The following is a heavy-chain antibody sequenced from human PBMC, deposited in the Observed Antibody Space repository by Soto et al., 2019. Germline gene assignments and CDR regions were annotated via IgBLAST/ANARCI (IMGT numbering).Heavy chain of an antibody. Sequence: QVQLVQSGADVKKPGASVKVSCKASAGTFDTYSIMWVRQAPGQGLEWMGRTIPAIDLINYAQKFQGRFTITVDKSTTTVYMELRSLRYEDTAIYYCARTGSFDYWGQGTLVTVSS. CDR2: TIPAIDLI. CDR1: AGTFDTYS. V-gene: IGHV1-69*02. CDR3: ARTGSFDY. J-gene: IGHJ4*02. D-gene: IGHD3-10*01.